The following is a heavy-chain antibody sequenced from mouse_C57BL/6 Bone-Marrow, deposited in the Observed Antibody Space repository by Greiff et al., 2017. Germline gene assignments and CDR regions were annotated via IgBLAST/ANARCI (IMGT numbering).Heavy chain of an antibody. V-gene: IGHV1-82*01. Sequence: QVQLQQSGPELVKPGASVKISCKASGYAFSSSWMNWVQQRPGKGLEWIGRIYPGDGDTYYTGKFKGKGTLTADKSSSTAYIQLSSLTSEDSAVYFCAREVVTYYFDYWGQGTTLTVSS. CDR1: GYAFSSSW. CDR3: AREVVTYYFDY. J-gene: IGHJ2*01. CDR2: IYPGDGDT. D-gene: IGHD2-3*01.